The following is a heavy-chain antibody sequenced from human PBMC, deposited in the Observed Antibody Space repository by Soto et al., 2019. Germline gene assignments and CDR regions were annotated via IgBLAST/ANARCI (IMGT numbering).Heavy chain of an antibody. CDR1: GYSFATYW. CDR2: IYPGDSDT. Sequence: PGESLKISCKGSGYSFATYWIGWVRQMPGQGLEWMGIIYPGDSDTRYSPSFQGQVTISADKSISTAFLQWSSLKASDTAMYYCARPFYDTTGYHDAFDIWGQGTMVTVSS. D-gene: IGHD3-22*01. V-gene: IGHV5-51*01. CDR3: ARPFYDTTGYHDAFDI. J-gene: IGHJ3*02.